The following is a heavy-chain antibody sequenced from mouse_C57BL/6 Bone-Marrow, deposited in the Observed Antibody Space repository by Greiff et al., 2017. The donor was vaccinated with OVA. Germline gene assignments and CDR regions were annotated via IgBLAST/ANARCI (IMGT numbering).Heavy chain of an antibody. CDR2: IYPRSGNT. J-gene: IGHJ1*03. V-gene: IGHV1-81*01. CDR3: ARERGTTVVATGNFDV. D-gene: IGHD1-1*01. CDR1: GYTFTSYG. Sequence: QVQLQQSGAELARPGASVKLSCKASGYTFTSYGISWVKQRPGQGLEWIGEIYPRSGNTYYNEQFKGKATLTADKSSSPAYMELRSLTSEDSAVDVCARERGTTVVATGNFDVWGTGTTVTVSS.